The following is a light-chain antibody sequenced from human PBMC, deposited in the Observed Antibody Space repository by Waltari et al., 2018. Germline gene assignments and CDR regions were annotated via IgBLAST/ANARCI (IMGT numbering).Light chain of an antibody. CDR2: GST. J-gene: IGLJ2*01. CDR3: QSYDSDLRGV. V-gene: IGLV1-40*01. CDR1: SSNIRAGFD. Sequence: QSVLTQPPSVSGAPGQRVTISCTGTSSNIRAGFDLHWYQQHSGTAPKLLIEGSTYRPSGVPDRFSGDKSGTSASLAITGLQAEDDAYYYCQSYDSDLRGVFGGGTKLTVL.